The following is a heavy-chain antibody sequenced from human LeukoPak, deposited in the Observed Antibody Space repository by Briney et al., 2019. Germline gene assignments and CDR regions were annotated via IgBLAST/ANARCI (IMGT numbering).Heavy chain of an antibody. J-gene: IGHJ4*02. CDR2: ISSTSGYI. Sequence: PGGSLRLSCVASGFTFSTSSMNWVRQAPGKGLEWVSSISSTSGYIAYTDSVKGRFTIFRDNAKNSLYQQMNSLRAEDTAVYYCTRRHCTATQCFSFDSWGQGSLVTVSS. CDR3: TRRHCTATQCFSFDS. V-gene: IGHV3-21*01. D-gene: IGHD2-15*01. CDR1: GFTFSTSS.